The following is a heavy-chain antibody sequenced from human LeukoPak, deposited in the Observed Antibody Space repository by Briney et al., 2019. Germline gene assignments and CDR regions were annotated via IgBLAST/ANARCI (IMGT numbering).Heavy chain of an antibody. CDR2: IIPIFGTA. D-gene: IGHD2-15*01. CDR3: ARGEWWYCSGGSCYGFDY. J-gene: IGHJ4*02. V-gene: IGHV1-69*05. CDR1: GGTFSSYA. Sequence: ASVKVSCKASGGTFSSYAISWVRQAPGQGLEWMGGIIPIFGTANYAQKFQGRDTITTDESTSTAYMELSSLRSEDTAVYYCARGEWWYCSGGSCYGFDYWGQGTLVTVSS.